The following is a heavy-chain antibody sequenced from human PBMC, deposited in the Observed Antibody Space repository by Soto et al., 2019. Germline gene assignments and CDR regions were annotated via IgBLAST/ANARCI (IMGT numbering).Heavy chain of an antibody. Sequence: TLSLTCAVYGGSFSGYYWSWIRQPPGKGLEWIGEINHSGSTNYNPSLKSRVTISVDTSKNQFSLKLSSVTAADTAVYYCASGRYCSGGSCYFSYYYMDVWGKGTTVTVSS. J-gene: IGHJ6*03. CDR2: INHSGST. CDR1: GGSFSGYY. CDR3: ASGRYCSGGSCYFSYYYMDV. V-gene: IGHV4-34*01. D-gene: IGHD2-15*01.